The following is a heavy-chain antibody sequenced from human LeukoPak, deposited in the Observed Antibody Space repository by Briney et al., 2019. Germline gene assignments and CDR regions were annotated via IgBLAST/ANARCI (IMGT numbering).Heavy chain of an antibody. CDR2: IKSKIDGGTT. Sequence: PGGSLRLSCAASASGFTFSSAWMSWVRQAPGKGLEWVGRIKSKIDGGTTDYAAPVIGRFTISRDDSKNTLHLQMDSLKTEDTGVYYCATPPHAVRGVSWGLGTLVTVSS. D-gene: IGHD3-10*01. V-gene: IGHV3-15*01. J-gene: IGHJ5*02. CDR1: GFTFSSAW. CDR3: ATPPHAVRGVS.